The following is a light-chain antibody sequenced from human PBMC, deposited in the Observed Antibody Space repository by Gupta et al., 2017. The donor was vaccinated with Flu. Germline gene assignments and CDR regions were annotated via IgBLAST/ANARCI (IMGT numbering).Light chain of an antibody. CDR1: QSIRTC. CDR2: EAS. J-gene: IGKJ1*01. CDR3: QQYNTYTGT. V-gene: IGKV1-5*03. Sequence: DIQMTQSPSSLSASVGDRVHITCRAIQSIRTCLAWYQQKPGKAPRLLIHEASVLEDGVPPRFSGSGSGTEFTLTISSLQPDDFAAYYCQQYNTYTGTFGQGTKVEFK.